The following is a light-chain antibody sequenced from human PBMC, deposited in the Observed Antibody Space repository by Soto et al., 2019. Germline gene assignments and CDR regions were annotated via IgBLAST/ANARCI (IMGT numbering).Light chain of an antibody. Sequence: EIVLTQSPGTLSLSPGDRATLSCRASHSVSSSYLAWYQQKPGQAPRLLIYGASSRATGIPDRFSGSGSGTDFTLTISRQEPEDFAVYYCQQYGSSPPYTFGPGTKVDIK. J-gene: IGKJ3*01. CDR3: QQYGSSPPYT. CDR1: HSVSSSY. V-gene: IGKV3-20*01. CDR2: GAS.